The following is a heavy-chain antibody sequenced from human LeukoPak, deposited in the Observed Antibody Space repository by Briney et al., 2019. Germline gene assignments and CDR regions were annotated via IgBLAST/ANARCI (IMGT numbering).Heavy chain of an antibody. CDR2: INHSGST. Sequence: SETLSLTCAVYGGSFSGYYWSWIRQPPGKGLEWIGEINHSGSTNYNPSLKSRVTISVDTSKNQFSLKLSSVTAADTAVYYCARVECSSPKGYYYYYMDVWGKGTTVTVSS. J-gene: IGHJ6*03. CDR1: GGSFSGYY. V-gene: IGHV4-34*01. CDR3: ARVECSSPKGYYYYYMDV. D-gene: IGHD6-6*01.